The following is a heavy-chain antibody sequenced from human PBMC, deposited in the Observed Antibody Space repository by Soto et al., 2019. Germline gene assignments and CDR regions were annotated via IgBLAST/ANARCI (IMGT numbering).Heavy chain of an antibody. Sequence: GGSLRLSCAASGFTFSSYSMNWVRQAPGKGLEWVSYISSSSSTIYYADSVKGRFTISRDNAKNSLYLQMNSLRDEDTAVYYCARDNWLGKGSSWSRDFDYWGQGTLVTVSS. CDR1: GFTFSSYS. V-gene: IGHV3-48*02. D-gene: IGHD6-13*01. CDR3: ARDNWLGKGSSWSRDFDY. J-gene: IGHJ4*02. CDR2: ISSSSSTI.